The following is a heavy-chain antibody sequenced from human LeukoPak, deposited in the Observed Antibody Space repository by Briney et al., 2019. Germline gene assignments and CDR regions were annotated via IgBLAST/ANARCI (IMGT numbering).Heavy chain of an antibody. D-gene: IGHD3-3*01. J-gene: IGHJ3*02. V-gene: IGHV1-24*01. Sequence: ASVKVSCKVSGYTLTELSMHWVRQAPGKGLEWMGGFGPEDGETIYAQKLQGRVTMTTDTSTSTAYMELRSLRSDDTAVYYCARVYYDFWSGYEYDAFDIWGQGTMVTVSS. CDR2: FGPEDGET. CDR1: GYTLTELS. CDR3: ARVYYDFWSGYEYDAFDI.